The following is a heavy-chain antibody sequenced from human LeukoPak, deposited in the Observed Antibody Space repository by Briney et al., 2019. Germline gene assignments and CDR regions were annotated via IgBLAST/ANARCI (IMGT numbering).Heavy chain of an antibody. CDR1: GFTVSSKF. CDR3: AKDAATSGHGFGY. D-gene: IGHD6-25*01. Sequence: GGCLRLSCAPSGFTVSSKFMHGVRQAPGRGVEGVSGIYSGGITYYADSVKGRFTVSRDNSRNTMYLHMNSLKVEDTAVYSCAKDAATSGHGFGYWGQGPLLTLPS. V-gene: IGHV3-53*01. CDR2: IYSGGIT. J-gene: IGHJ4*02.